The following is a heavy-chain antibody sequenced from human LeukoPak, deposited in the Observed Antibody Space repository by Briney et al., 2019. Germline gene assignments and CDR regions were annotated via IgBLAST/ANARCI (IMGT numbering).Heavy chain of an antibody. J-gene: IGHJ4*02. D-gene: IGHD3-10*01. CDR2: INGDGSST. CDR1: GFTFSGYW. V-gene: IGHV3-74*03. CDR3: IRGGAYGSLDY. Sequence: PGGSLRLSCAASGFTFSGYWMHWVRQAPGQGLVWISHINGDGSSTTYADSVKGRFTISRDNAKNTLYLQTNSLRAEDTAMYYCIRGGAYGSLDYWGQGTLVTVSS.